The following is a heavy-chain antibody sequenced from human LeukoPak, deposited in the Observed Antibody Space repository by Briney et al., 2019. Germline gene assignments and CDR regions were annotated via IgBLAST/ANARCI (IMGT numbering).Heavy chain of an antibody. CDR1: GFTFSNYA. CDR3: AKEGDGYSDY. CDR2: ISGSGGST. Sequence: QPGGSLRLSCAASGFTFSNYAMNWVRQAPGKGLEWVSTISGSGGSTYYADSVKGRFTISRDKSKNTLYLQLNNLRAEDTAVYYCAKEGDGYSDYWGQGTLVTVSS. V-gene: IGHV3-23*01. D-gene: IGHD5-24*01. J-gene: IGHJ4*02.